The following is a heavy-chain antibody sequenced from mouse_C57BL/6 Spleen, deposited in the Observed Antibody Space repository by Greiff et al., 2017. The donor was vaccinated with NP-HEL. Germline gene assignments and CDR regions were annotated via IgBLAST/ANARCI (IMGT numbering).Heavy chain of an antibody. V-gene: IGHV1-15*01. CDR2: IDPETGGT. Sequence: VQLQQSGAELVRPGASVTLSCKASGYTFTDYEMHWVKQTPVHGLEWIGAIDPETGGTAYNQKFKGKAILTADKYSSTAYMELRSLKSEDSAVYYYTSAYYGSSHDYWGQGTTLTVSS. D-gene: IGHD1-1*01. CDR3: TSAYYGSSHDY. J-gene: IGHJ2*01. CDR1: GYTFTDYE.